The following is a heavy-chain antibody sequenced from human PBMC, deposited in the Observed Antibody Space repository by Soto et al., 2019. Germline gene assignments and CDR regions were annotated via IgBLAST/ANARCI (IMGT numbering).Heavy chain of an antibody. CDR1: GGSISSYY. CDR3: ARRYSSAFDI. D-gene: IGHD6-13*01. V-gene: IGHV4-59*08. Sequence: QVQLQESGPGLVKPSETLSLTCTVSGGSISSYYWSWIRQPPGKGLEWIGYIYYSGSTNYNPSLKRRVTISVDTSKNPFSRRLSSVTAADTAVYYCARRYSSAFDIWGQGTMVTVSS. J-gene: IGHJ3*02. CDR2: IYYSGST.